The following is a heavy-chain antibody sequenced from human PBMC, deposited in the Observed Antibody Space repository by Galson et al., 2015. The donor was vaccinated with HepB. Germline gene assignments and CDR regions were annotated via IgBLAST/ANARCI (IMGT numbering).Heavy chain of an antibody. V-gene: IGHV6-1*01. CDR3: GRTSGSYFPFNY. D-gene: IGHD1-26*01. Sequence: CAISGDSVSSNSAAWNWIRQSPLRGLEWLGRTYYRSKWYNDYGISIKSRITINPDTSKNQFSLQLNSVTPEDTAVYYCGRTSGSYFPFNYWGQGTLVTVSS. CDR1: GDSVSSNSAA. J-gene: IGHJ4*02. CDR2: TYYRSKWYN.